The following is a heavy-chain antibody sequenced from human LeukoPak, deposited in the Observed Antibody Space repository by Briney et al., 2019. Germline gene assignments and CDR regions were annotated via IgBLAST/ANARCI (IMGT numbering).Heavy chain of an antibody. J-gene: IGHJ4*02. Sequence: GGSLRLSCAASGFTFSSCAMHWVRQAPGKGLEWVALILYDGSNKYYADSVKGRFTISRDNSKNTLYLQMDSLRAEDTAVYYCARDRTTVVPFDCWGQGTLVTVSS. CDR2: ILYDGSNK. D-gene: IGHD4-23*01. CDR3: ARDRTTVVPFDC. V-gene: IGHV3-30-3*01. CDR1: GFTFSSCA.